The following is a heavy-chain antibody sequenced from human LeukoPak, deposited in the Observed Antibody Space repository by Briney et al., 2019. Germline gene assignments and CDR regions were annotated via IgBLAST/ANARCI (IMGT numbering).Heavy chain of an antibody. J-gene: IGHJ4*02. CDR2: IYTSGST. D-gene: IGHD3-10*01. V-gene: IGHV4-61*02. CDR3: ARGKSSMVRGVMEGFDY. Sequence: SETLSLTCTVSGGSISSGSYYWSWIRQPAGKGLEWIGRIYTSGSTNYNPSLKSRVTISVDTSKNQFSLKLSSVTAADTAVYYCARGKSSMVRGVMEGFDYWGQGTLVTVSS. CDR1: GGSISSGSYY.